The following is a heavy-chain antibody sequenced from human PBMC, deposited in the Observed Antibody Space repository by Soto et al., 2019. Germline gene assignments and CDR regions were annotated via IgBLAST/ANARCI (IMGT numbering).Heavy chain of an antibody. Sequence: QVQLVQSGAEVKKPGSSVKVSCKASGGTFSSYAISWVRQAPGQGLEWMGGILPIFGTANYAQKFQGRVTTPADESTSTAYMALGSLGCEDTAVYYCSRDRSVYCSGGSCYYYYYGMDVWGQGTTVTFSS. V-gene: IGHV1-69*01. D-gene: IGHD2-15*01. J-gene: IGHJ6*02. CDR3: SRDRSVYCSGGSCYYYYYGMDV. CDR2: ILPIFGTA. CDR1: GGTFSSYA.